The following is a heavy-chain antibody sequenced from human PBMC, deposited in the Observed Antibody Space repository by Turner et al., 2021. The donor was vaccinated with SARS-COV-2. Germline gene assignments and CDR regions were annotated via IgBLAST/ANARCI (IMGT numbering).Heavy chain of an antibody. Sequence: QVQLQESGPGLLRPSEPLSLTCTLPGGSISSQSWSWIRQSPGRGLEWIGYFYRSGSIDYNPTLRSRVTMSVDTSKSQLYLKLISVTAADTAVYYCARHQGSASGYDHGMNVWGQGTAVIVSS. J-gene: IGHJ6*02. CDR2: FYRSGSI. V-gene: IGHV4-59*08. CDR3: ARHQGSASGYDHGMNV. D-gene: IGHD1-26*01. CDR1: GGSISSQS.